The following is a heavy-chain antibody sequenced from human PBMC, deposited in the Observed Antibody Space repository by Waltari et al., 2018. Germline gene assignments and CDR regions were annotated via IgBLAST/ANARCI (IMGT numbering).Heavy chain of an antibody. Sequence: ELQLVESGGGLVQPGGSLRLSCAASGFTFASYAMNWVRQAPGTWLYGVAGMSGVGGSTDCADSVQGRFTNSRDHSESTLYLQMNSLRAEDTAVYFCAKSGLHSSGFGYFFDYWGQGTLGTVSA. V-gene: IGHV3-23*04. D-gene: IGHD3-3*01. J-gene: IGHJ4*02. CDR1: GFTFASYA. CDR2: MSGVGGST. CDR3: AKSGLHSSGFGYFFDY.